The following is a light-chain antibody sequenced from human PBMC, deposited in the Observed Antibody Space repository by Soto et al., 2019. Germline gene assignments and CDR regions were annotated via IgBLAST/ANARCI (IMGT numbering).Light chain of an antibody. CDR3: QQYGSAPRT. Sequence: EIGLTQSPVTLSLSPGERAILSCRASQSVRSDSLACYRQKPGQAPRLLVYDASSRATGIPDRFSGSGSGTDFALTISRMEPEDFAVYYCQQYGSAPRTFGQGTKVEIK. V-gene: IGKV3-20*01. CDR1: QSVRSDS. J-gene: IGKJ1*01. CDR2: DAS.